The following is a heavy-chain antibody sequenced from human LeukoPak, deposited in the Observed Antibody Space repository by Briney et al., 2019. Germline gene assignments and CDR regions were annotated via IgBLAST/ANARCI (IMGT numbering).Heavy chain of an antibody. V-gene: IGHV3-23*01. J-gene: IGHJ4*02. CDR1: GFTFNNYA. CDR2: ISGSDAGT. CDR3: AKAGAVVVVAAKYFDY. D-gene: IGHD2-15*01. Sequence: GGSLRLSCAASGFTFNNYAMSWVRQAPGKGLEWVSAISGSDAGTYYADSVKGRFTISRDNPKNTLYLQMNSLRAEDTAVYYCAKAGAVVVVAAKYFDYWGQGTLVTVSS.